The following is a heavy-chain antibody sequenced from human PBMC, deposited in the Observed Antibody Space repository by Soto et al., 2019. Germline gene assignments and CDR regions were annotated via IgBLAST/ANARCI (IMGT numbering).Heavy chain of an antibody. Sequence: EVQLVESGGGLVQPGGSLRLSCAASGFTFSSYEMNWVRQAPGKGLEWVSYISSSGSTIYYADSVKGRFTISRDNAKNSLYLQMNSLRAEDTAVYYCAREAGYCSSTSCQEKNYYGMDVWGQGTTVTVSS. CDR2: ISSSGSTI. D-gene: IGHD2-2*01. J-gene: IGHJ6*02. CDR3: AREAGYCSSTSCQEKNYYGMDV. CDR1: GFTFSSYE. V-gene: IGHV3-48*03.